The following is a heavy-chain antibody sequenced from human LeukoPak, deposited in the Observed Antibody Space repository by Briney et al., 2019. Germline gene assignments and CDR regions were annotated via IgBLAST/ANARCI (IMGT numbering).Heavy chain of an antibody. J-gene: IGHJ4*02. Sequence: PGGSLRLPCAASGFTFSSYWMHWVRQAPGKGLVWVSRINSDETSTSYADSVKGRFTISRDNAKKTLYLQMNSLRAEDTAVYYCARSRYGVVALFDYWGQGTLVTVSS. CDR1: GFTFSSYW. D-gene: IGHD2-15*01. CDR2: INSDETST. CDR3: ARSRYGVVALFDY. V-gene: IGHV3-74*01.